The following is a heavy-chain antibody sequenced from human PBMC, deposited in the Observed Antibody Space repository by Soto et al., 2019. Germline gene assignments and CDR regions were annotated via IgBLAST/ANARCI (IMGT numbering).Heavy chain of an antibody. J-gene: IGHJ5*02. Sequence: QIQLVQSGAEVKKPGASVKVSCKAFGYSFTSYDITWVRQAPGQGLEWMGWISAYNGNTNYAQRLQGRVTMTTDTSTSTAYMELRSLRSDETAVYYGARVTVGATRWFDPWGQGTLVTVSS. CDR2: ISAYNGNT. CDR1: GYSFTSYD. CDR3: ARVTVGATRWFDP. V-gene: IGHV1-18*01. D-gene: IGHD1-26*01.